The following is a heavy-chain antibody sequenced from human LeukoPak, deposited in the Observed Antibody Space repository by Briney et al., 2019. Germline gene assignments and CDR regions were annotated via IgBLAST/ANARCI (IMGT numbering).Heavy chain of an antibody. V-gene: IGHV3-74*01. CDR2: INNDGSDT. J-gene: IGHJ4*02. D-gene: IGHD1-26*01. CDR1: GFTFSIYW. Sequence: PGGSLRLSCAASGFTFSIYWMHWVRQAPGKGPVWVSRINNDGSDTIYADSVKGRFTISRDNAKNTLYLQMNSLRDEDTAVYYCVRGGPGGIYFDYWGQGTLVTVSS. CDR3: VRGGPGGIYFDY.